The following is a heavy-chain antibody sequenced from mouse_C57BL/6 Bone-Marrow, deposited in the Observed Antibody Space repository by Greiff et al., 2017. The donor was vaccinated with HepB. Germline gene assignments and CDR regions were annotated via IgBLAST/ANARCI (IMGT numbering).Heavy chain of an antibody. CDR3: AREGGYDDWYFDV. CDR1: GFSLTSYG. V-gene: IGHV2-6*03. Sequence: VKVIESGPGLVAPSQSLSNTCTVSGFSLTSYGVHWVRQPPGKGLEWLVVIWSDGSTTYNSALKSRLSISKDNSKSQVFLKMNSLQTDDTAMYYCAREGGYDDWYFDVWGTGTTVTVSS. D-gene: IGHD2-2*01. CDR2: IWSDGST. J-gene: IGHJ1*03.